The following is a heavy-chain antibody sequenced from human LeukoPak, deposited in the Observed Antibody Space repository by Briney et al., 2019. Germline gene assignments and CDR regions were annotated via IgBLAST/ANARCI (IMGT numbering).Heavy chain of an antibody. Sequence: ASVKVSCKASGYTFTSYYMHWVRQAPGQGLEWMGIINPSGGSTSYAQKFQGRVTMTRDMSTSTVYMELSSLRSEDTAVYYCARVGGTGTTEEDAFDIWGQGTMVTVSS. CDR1: GYTFTSYY. J-gene: IGHJ3*02. V-gene: IGHV1-46*01. CDR2: INPSGGST. CDR3: ARVGGTGTTEEDAFDI. D-gene: IGHD1-1*01.